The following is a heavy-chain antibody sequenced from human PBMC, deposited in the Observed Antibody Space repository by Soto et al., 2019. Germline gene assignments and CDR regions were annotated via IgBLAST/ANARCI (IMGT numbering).Heavy chain of an antibody. V-gene: IGHV3-23*01. Sequence: GGSLRLSCAASGFTFDGYAMSWVRQAPGKGLQWVSTIGGSGDGTYYADSVKGRFTISRDNSKNTLCLQMNSLRAEDTAIYYCARDRDYGGPGGMDVWGQGTTVTVSS. D-gene: IGHD4-17*01. CDR3: ARDRDYGGPGGMDV. CDR2: IGGSGDGT. J-gene: IGHJ6*02. CDR1: GFTFDGYA.